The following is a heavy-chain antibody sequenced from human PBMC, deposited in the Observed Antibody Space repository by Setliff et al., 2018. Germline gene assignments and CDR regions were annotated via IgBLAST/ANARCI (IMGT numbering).Heavy chain of an antibody. D-gene: IGHD6-6*01. CDR3: ARGRNVAARLLDS. J-gene: IGHJ4*02. CDR2: ISPGGST. V-gene: IGHV4-34*01. CDR1: VTRGSFSGYY. Sequence: PSETLSLTCGVFVTRGSFSGYYWSWIRQPPGKGLEWIGEISPGGSTSYNPSLKSRVTISVDTSKNQFSLNMISVTAADTALYYCARGRNVAARLLDSWGQGTLVTVSS.